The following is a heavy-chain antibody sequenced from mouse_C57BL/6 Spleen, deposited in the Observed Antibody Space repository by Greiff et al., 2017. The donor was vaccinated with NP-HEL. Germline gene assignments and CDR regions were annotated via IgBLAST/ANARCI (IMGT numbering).Heavy chain of an antibody. J-gene: IGHJ4*01. Sequence: VHVKQSGAELVRPGSSVKMSCKTSGYTFTSYGLNWVKQRPGQGLEWIGYIYIGNGYTEYNEKFKGKATLTSDTSSSTAYMPLSSLTSEDAAIYFCARGTLPYGSSPDYYAMDYWGQGTSVTVSS. CDR3: ARGTLPYGSSPDYYAMDY. D-gene: IGHD1-1*01. CDR2: IYIGNGYT. CDR1: GYTFTSYG. V-gene: IGHV1-58*01.